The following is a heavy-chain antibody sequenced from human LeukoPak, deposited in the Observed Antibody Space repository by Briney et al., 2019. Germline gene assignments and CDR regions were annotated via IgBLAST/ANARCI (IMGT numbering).Heavy chain of an antibody. CDR3: ARLAGGRSGYFDY. J-gene: IGHJ4*02. CDR2: IYHSGST. Sequence: PSETLSLTCGVSGYSIRSGYYWGWIRQPPGKGLEWIGSIYHSGSTYYNPSLKSRVTISVETSKNQFSLNLSSVTAAHTAVYYCARLAGGRSGYFDYWGQGTLVTVSS. CDR1: GYSIRSGYY. V-gene: IGHV4-38-2*01. D-gene: IGHD3-10*01.